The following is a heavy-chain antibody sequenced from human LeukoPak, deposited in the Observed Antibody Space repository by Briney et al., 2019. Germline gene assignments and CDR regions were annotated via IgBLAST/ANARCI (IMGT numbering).Heavy chain of an antibody. Sequence: GGSLRLSCAASGFTFSSYAMSWVRQAPGKGLEWVSVIYSGGSTYYADSVKGRFTISRDNSKNTLYLQMNSLRAEDTAVYYCARIGIAAALPDWGQGTLVTVSS. CDR2: IYSGGST. D-gene: IGHD6-13*01. CDR3: ARIGIAAALPD. CDR1: GFTFSSYA. V-gene: IGHV3-53*01. J-gene: IGHJ4*02.